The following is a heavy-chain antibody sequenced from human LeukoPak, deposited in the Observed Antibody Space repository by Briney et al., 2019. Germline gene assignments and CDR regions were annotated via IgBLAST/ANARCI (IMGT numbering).Heavy chain of an antibody. CDR3: ARSIAVAGNDAFDI. CDR2: IYYSGRT. CDR1: GGSINSYY. V-gene: IGHV4-59*01. J-gene: IGHJ3*02. Sequence: PSETLSLTCTVSGGSINSYYWSWIRQPPGKGLEWIGYIYYSGRTNYNPSLKSRVTISVDTSKNQFSLKLTSVTAADTAVYYCARSIAVAGNDAFDIWGRGTMVTVSS. D-gene: IGHD6-19*01.